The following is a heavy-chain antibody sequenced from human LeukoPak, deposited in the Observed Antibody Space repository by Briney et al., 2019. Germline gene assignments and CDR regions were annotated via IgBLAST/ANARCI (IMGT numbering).Heavy chain of an antibody. CDR1: GFTFRNYY. D-gene: IGHD5-18*01. CDR2: ISTSSSQK. Sequence: GGSLRLSCAASGFTFRNYYMIWVRQAPGKGLGWVSSISTSSSQKNYANSVKGRFSISRDNANNSLFLQMNSLRAEDTAVYYCAREYSYGYGLDYWGQGTLVTVSS. CDR3: AREYSYGYGLDY. J-gene: IGHJ4*02. V-gene: IGHV3-21*01.